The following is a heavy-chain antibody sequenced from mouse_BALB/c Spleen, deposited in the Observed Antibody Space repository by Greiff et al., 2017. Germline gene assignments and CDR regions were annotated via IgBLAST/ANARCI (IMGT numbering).Heavy chain of an antibody. CDR3: ARVVATKDAMDY. CDR1: GFNIKDYY. CDR2: IDPENGNT. V-gene: IGHV14-1*02. J-gene: IGHJ4*01. D-gene: IGHD1-1*01. Sequence: VQLKQSGAELVRPGALVKLSCKASGFNIKDYYMHWVKQRPEQGLEWIGWIDPENGNTIYDPKFQGKASITADTSSNTAYLQLSSLTSEDTAVYYCARVVATKDAMDYWGQGTSVTVSS.